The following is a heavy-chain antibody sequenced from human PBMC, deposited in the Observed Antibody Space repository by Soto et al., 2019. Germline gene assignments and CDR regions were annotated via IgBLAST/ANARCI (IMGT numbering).Heavy chain of an antibody. D-gene: IGHD3-9*01. CDR1: GGSISSYY. CDR2: INYSGST. J-gene: IGHJ3*02. CDR3: ASLNFDILTGYYAFDI. Sequence: QVQLRESGPGLVKHSETLYLTCTVSGGSISSYYWSWIRQPLGKTLEYIGYINYSGSTNYNPSLKSRVTISVDTSKNQFSLKLSSVTAADTAVYYCASLNFDILTGYYAFDIWGQGTMVTVSS. V-gene: IGHV4-59*08.